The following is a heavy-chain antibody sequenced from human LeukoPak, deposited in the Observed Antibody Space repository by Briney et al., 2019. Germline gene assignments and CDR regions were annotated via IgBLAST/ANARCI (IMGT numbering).Heavy chain of an antibody. J-gene: IGHJ2*01. CDR1: GFIFTSYG. Sequence: GASVKVSCKASGFIFTSYGITWVRQAPGQGLEWLGWIIAYNGDTKYAQKLQGRVTMTTDTSTSTAYMDLRSLRSDDTAVYYCARIADYSLNWYFDLWGRGTLVTVSS. D-gene: IGHD4-11*01. V-gene: IGHV1-18*01. CDR3: ARIADYSLNWYFDL. CDR2: IIAYNGDT.